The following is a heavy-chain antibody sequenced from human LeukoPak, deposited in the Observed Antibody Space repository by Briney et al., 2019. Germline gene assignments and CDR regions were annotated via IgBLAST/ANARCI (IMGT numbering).Heavy chain of an antibody. D-gene: IGHD3-16*01. CDR3: AREGRESSRSFDY. CDR1: GGTFSSYA. J-gene: IGHJ4*02. V-gene: IGHV1-46*01. Sequence: ASVKVSCKASGGTFSSYAISWVRQAPGQGLEWMGIINPSGGSTSYAQKFQGRVTMTRDMSTSTVYMELSSLRSEDTAVYYCAREGRESSRSFDYWGQGTLVTVS. CDR2: INPSGGST.